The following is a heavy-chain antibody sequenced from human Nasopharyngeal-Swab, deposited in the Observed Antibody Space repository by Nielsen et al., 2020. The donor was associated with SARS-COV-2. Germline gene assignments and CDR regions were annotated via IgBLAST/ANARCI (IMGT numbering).Heavy chain of an antibody. Sequence: SETLSLTFAVYGGSFSGYYWSWIRQPPGKGLEWIGEINHSGSTNYNPSLKSRVTISVDTSKNQFSLKLSSVTAADTAVYYCAGRSIAAADDYWGQGTLVTVSS. V-gene: IGHV4-34*01. J-gene: IGHJ4*02. D-gene: IGHD6-13*01. CDR2: INHSGST. CDR1: GGSFSGYY. CDR3: AGRSIAAADDY.